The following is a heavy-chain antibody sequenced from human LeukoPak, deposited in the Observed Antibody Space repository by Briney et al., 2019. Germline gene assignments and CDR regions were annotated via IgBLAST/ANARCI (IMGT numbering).Heavy chain of an antibody. CDR2: ISGSGGST. V-gene: IGHV3-23*01. CDR1: GFTFSTYW. J-gene: IGHJ4*02. Sequence: GGSLRLSCAASGFTFSTYWMTWIRQAPGKGLEWVSAISGSGGSTYYADSVKGRFTISRDNSKNTLYLQMNSLRAEDTAVYYCAKASAMIVVVSKHFDYWGQGTLVTVSS. D-gene: IGHD3-22*01. CDR3: AKASAMIVVVSKHFDY.